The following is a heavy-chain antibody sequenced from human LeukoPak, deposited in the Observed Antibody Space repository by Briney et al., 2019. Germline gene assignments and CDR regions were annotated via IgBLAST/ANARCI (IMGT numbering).Heavy chain of an antibody. D-gene: IGHD1-26*01. CDR1: GFTFSSYW. V-gene: IGHV3-7*01. Sequence: PGGSLRLSCAASGFTFSSYWMSWVRQAPGKGLEWVASIKQDGSEKYYVDSVKGRFTISRDNAKNSLYLQMNSLRAEDTAVYYCASDLKSGSYSRYYYYMDVWGKGTTVTVSS. CDR2: IKQDGSEK. CDR3: ASDLKSGSYSRYYYYMDV. J-gene: IGHJ6*03.